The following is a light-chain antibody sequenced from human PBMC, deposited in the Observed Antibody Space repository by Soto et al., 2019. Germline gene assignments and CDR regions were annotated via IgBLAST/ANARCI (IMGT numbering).Light chain of an antibody. V-gene: IGLV1-47*01. CDR1: YSNIGSNY. CDR3: AAWDDSLSSVL. CDR2: RDD. Sequence: QTVVTQPPSASGTPGQRVIVSCSGDYSNIGSNYVYWYQQLPGTAPKVLMYRDDQRPLGVPDRVTGSKSGTSASLAISGLRPEDEGDYYCAAWDDSLSSVLFGGGTKLTVL. J-gene: IGLJ3*02.